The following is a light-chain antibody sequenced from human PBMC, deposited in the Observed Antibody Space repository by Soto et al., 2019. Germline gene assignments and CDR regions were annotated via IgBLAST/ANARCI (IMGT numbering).Light chain of an antibody. CDR1: QSINTY. V-gene: IGKV1-39*01. J-gene: IGKJ1*01. CDR2: AAS. CDR3: QESYSSLWGT. Sequence: DIQMTQSPSSLSASVGDGVTITCRASQSINTYLNWYQHKPGKAPKLLIYAASTLQSGVPSRFSGSGSGTDFTLTISSLEPEDFATYYCQESYSSLWGTCGQGTKVDIK.